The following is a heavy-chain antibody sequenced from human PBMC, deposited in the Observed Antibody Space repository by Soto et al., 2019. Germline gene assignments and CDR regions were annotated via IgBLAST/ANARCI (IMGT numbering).Heavy chain of an antibody. CDR3: AKDRAPYSGHDALDY. CDR1: GFTFSTYG. Sequence: GGSLRLSCAASGFTFSTYGMQWVRQAPGKGLEWVAFISYDGSNQYYTDSVKGRFTVSRDNSQNTLYLQMNSLSPEDTAAYFCAKDRAPYSGHDALDYWGQGTLVTVSS. CDR2: ISYDGSNQ. J-gene: IGHJ4*02. V-gene: IGHV3-30*05. D-gene: IGHD5-12*01.